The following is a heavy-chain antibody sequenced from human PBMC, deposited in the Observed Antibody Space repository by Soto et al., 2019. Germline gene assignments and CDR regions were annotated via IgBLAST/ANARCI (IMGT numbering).Heavy chain of an antibody. Sequence: GGALRLSCSASGFTVSSNYMSWVRQAPGKGLEWVSVIYSGGSTYYADSVKGRFTISRDNSKNTLYLQMDSLRAEDTAVYYCARDVYYYDSSGYYPIFSYWGQGTLVIVS. CDR2: IYSGGST. CDR1: GFTVSSNY. CDR3: ARDVYYYDSSGYYPIFSY. D-gene: IGHD3-22*01. V-gene: IGHV3-53*01. J-gene: IGHJ4*02.